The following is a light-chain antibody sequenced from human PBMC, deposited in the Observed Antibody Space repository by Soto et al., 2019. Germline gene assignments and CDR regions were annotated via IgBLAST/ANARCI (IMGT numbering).Light chain of an antibody. CDR2: ETS. J-gene: IGLJ1*01. CDR1: SSDFGSYKF. CDR3: FSFTSTNTHV. V-gene: IGLV2-23*01. Sequence: QSALTQPASVSESPGQSVTISCTGASSDFGSYKFVSWYQHHPGTVPKVIIYETSKRPSGVSDRFSGSKSGNTASLTISGLQAEDEADYYCFSFTSTNTHVFGSGTKVTVL.